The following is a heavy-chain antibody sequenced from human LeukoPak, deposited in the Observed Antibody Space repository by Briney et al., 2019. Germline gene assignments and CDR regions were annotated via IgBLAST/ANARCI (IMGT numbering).Heavy chain of an antibody. CDR3: ARLHSSSLDY. CDR2: INHSGST. J-gene: IGHJ4*02. D-gene: IGHD6-6*01. Sequence: SETLSLTCAVYGGSFSGYYRSWIRQPPGKGLEWIGEINHSGSTNYNPSLKSRVTISVDTSKNQFSLKLSSVTAADTAVYYCARLHSSSLDYWGQGTLVTVSS. CDR1: GGSFSGYY. V-gene: IGHV4-34*01.